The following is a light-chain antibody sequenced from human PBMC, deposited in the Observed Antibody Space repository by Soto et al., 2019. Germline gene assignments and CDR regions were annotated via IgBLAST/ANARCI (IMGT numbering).Light chain of an antibody. Sequence: DIQMTQSPSSLSASVGDRVTITCRASQNIKTYLNWYQHRPGKAPNLLIHDATTLQTGVPSRFSGSGSGTDFTLTISRLRPEDFATYYCQQSFVTPRTFGQGTKVDIK. CDR2: DAT. V-gene: IGKV1-39*01. J-gene: IGKJ1*01. CDR3: QQSFVTPRT. CDR1: QNIKTY.